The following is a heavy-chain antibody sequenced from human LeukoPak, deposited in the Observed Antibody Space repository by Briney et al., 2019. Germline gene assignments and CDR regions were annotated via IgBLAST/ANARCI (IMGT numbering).Heavy chain of an antibody. J-gene: IGHJ4*02. Sequence: PSETLSLTCSVVGGSLTGSNQYWGWIRQPPGKGLEWIGSIYYSGRTYYNPSLKSRATISVDTSKNQFSLKLSSVTAADTAVYYCARGYPPRVAAAGTLPDYWGQGTLVTVSS. CDR1: GGSLTGSNQY. CDR3: ARGYPPRVAAAGTLPDY. CDR2: IYYSGRT. D-gene: IGHD6-13*01. V-gene: IGHV4-39*07.